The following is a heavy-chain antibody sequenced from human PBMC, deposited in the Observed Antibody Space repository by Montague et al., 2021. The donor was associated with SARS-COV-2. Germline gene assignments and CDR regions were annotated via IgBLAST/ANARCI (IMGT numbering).Heavy chain of an antibody. J-gene: IGHJ4*02. V-gene: IGHV3-30-3*01. CDR2: ISFDGTNK. CDR1: GLTFTSYA. Sequence: FLRLSCAASGLTFTSYAMHWVRQAPGKGLEWVAVISFDGTNKYYTDSVKGRFTISGDNSKNTLYLQMHSVRPEDTAVYYCARDQGGYSYNDYWGQGTLVTVPS. D-gene: IGHD5-18*01. CDR3: ARDQGGYSYNDY.